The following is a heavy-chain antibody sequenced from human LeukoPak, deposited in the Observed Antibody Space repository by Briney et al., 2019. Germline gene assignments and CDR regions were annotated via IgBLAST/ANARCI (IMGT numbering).Heavy chain of an antibody. CDR3: ASEGGSYYDGGFDY. CDR1: GFTVSGNY. J-gene: IGHJ4*02. Sequence: GGSLRLSCAASGFTVSGNYMSWVRQAPGKGLEWVSVIYSGGSTYYADSVKGRFTISRDNSKNTLYLQMNSLRAEDTAVYYCASEGGSYYDGGFDYWGQGTLVTVSS. D-gene: IGHD1-26*01. V-gene: IGHV3-66*01. CDR2: IYSGGST.